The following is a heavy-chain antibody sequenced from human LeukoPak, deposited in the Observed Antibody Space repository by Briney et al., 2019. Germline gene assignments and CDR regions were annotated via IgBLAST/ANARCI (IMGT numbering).Heavy chain of an antibody. CDR3: AREVRGVISYYFDY. Sequence: PSETLSLTCTVSGGSISSYYWSWIRQPPGKGLEWIGYTYYSGSTNYNPSLKSRVTISVDTSKNQFSLKLSSVTAADTAVYYCAREVRGVISYYFDYWGQGTLVTVSS. CDR1: GGSISSYY. J-gene: IGHJ4*02. CDR2: TYYSGST. D-gene: IGHD3-10*01. V-gene: IGHV4-59*12.